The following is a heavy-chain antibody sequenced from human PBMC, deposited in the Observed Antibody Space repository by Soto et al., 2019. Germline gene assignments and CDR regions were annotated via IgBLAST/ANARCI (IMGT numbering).Heavy chain of an antibody. CDR2: IYWDDDK. Sequence: QITLKESGPPLVEPTETLTLTCSFSGFSLTTRPVGVGWIRQPPGKALEWLAVIYWDDDKRYNPSLRNRLTITKDTSKKQVVLTMTYMEPADTATYYCAHRLGGYTWNDGYLDYWGQGTLVTVS. V-gene: IGHV2-5*02. J-gene: IGHJ4*02. CDR3: AHRLGGYTWNDGYLDY. CDR1: GFSLTTRPVG. D-gene: IGHD1-1*01.